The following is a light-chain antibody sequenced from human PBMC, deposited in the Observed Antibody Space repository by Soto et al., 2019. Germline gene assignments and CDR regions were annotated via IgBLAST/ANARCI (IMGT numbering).Light chain of an antibody. CDR1: QSISNW. V-gene: IGKV1-5*03. CDR3: QQYNSYRA. CDR2: KAS. J-gene: IGKJ1*01. Sequence: DIQMTHSPSTLSASVGDRVTITCRASQSISNWLAWHQQKPGKAPKLLIYKASNLESGVPSRFSGSGSGTEFTLTISSLQPDDFATYYCQQYNSYRAFGQGTKVDIK.